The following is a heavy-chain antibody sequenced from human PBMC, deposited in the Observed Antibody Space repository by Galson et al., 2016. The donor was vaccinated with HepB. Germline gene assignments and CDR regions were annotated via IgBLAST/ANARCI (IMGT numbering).Heavy chain of an antibody. CDR3: VRLGTAAAGANRRGSLY. V-gene: IGHV4-39*01. Sequence: ETLSLTCSVSGDSLSNVGRHWGWFRQSPGMGLEYIGSIHSSGTSYYNPSLTRRVTVSADTSKNQFFLSLTSVTAADTAIYYCVRLGTAAAGANRRGSLYWSQGTRVTVSS. J-gene: IGHJ4*02. D-gene: IGHD6-13*01. CDR1: GDSLSNVGRH. CDR2: IHSSGTS.